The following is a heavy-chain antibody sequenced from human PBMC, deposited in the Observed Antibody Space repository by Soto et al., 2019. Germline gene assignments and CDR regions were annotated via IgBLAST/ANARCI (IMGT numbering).Heavy chain of an antibody. V-gene: IGHV2-5*02. Sequence: QITLKESGPTLVKPTQTLTLTCTFSGFSLSTSGVGVGWIRQPPGKALEWLALIYWDDDKRYSPSLKSRLTITKDTPKNQVVLTMTNMDPVDTATYYCARKNCSGGSCLFDPWGQGTLVTVSS. CDR1: GFSLSTSGVG. CDR2: IYWDDDK. CDR3: ARKNCSGGSCLFDP. D-gene: IGHD2-15*01. J-gene: IGHJ5*02.